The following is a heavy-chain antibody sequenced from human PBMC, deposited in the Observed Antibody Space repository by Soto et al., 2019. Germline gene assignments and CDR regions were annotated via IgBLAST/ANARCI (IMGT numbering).Heavy chain of an antibody. CDR1: GGTFSSYA. D-gene: IGHD2-15*01. CDR3: ARDRDVVVVAATNWYFDL. V-gene: IGHV1-69*01. CDR2: IIPIFGTA. Sequence: QVQLVQSGAEVKKPGSSVKVSCKASGGTFSSYAISWVRQAPGQGLEWMGGIIPIFGTANYAQKFQGRVTITADESTSTAYMELSSLRSEYTAVYYCARDRDVVVVAATNWYFDLWGRGTLVTVSS. J-gene: IGHJ2*01.